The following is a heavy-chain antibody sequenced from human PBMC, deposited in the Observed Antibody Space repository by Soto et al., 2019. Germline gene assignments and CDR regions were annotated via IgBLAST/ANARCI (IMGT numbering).Heavy chain of an antibody. J-gene: IGHJ4*02. Sequence: QIHLEQSRTEVKEPGASLNISCETSGYTFTNYGINWVRQAPGQGLEWMGRISSYNGNTKYAQKFQGRVVMTADKSTTTVYLDMRNLRSDDTAVYYCARENRLIACTVWGHWGQGTKVTVSS. CDR1: GYTFTNYG. D-gene: IGHD4-4*01. V-gene: IGHV1-18*01. CDR3: ARENRLIACTVWGH. CDR2: ISSYNGNT.